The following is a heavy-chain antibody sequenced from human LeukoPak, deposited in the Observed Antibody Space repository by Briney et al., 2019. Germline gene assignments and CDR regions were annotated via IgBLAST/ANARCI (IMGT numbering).Heavy chain of an antibody. V-gene: IGHV4-34*01. CDR1: GGSFSGYY. Sequence: PSETLSLTCAVYGGSFSGYYWSWIRQPPGKGLEWIGEINHSGSTNCNPSLKSRVTISVDTSKNQFSLKLSSVTAADTAVYYCARLDYGSGSYSSYYYYYYGMDVWGQGTTVTVSS. CDR2: INHSGST. CDR3: ARLDYGSGSYSSYYYYYYGMDV. D-gene: IGHD3-10*01. J-gene: IGHJ6*02.